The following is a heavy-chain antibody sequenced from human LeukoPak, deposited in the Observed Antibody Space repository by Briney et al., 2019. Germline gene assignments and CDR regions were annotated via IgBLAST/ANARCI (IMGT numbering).Heavy chain of an antibody. Sequence: GGSLRLSCAASGFTFSSYSMNWVRQAPGKGLEWVSSISSSSSYIYYADSVKGRFTISGDNAKNSLYLQMNSLRAEDTAVYYCAGDDLPGVPLVPLGYWGQGTLVTVSS. J-gene: IGHJ4*02. D-gene: IGHD2-2*01. CDR3: AGDDLPGVPLVPLGY. CDR1: GFTFSSYS. CDR2: ISSSSSYI. V-gene: IGHV3-21*01.